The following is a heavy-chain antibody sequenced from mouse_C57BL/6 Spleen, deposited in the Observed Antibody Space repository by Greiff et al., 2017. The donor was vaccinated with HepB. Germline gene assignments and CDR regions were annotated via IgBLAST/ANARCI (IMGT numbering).Heavy chain of an antibody. CDR2: ISSGSSTI. D-gene: IGHD2-1*01. CDR3: ARGNYGNPPLGY. Sequence: EVQLVESGGGLVKPGGSLKLSCAASGFTFSDYGMHWVRQAPEKGLEWVAYISSGSSTIYYADTVKGRFTISRDNAKNTLFLQMTSLRSEATAMYYCARGNYGNPPLGYWGQGTTLTVSS. CDR1: GFTFSDYG. V-gene: IGHV5-17*01. J-gene: IGHJ2*01.